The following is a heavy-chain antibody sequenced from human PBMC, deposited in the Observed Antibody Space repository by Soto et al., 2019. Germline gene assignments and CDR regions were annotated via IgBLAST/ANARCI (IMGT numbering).Heavy chain of an antibody. V-gene: IGHV3-30-3*01. J-gene: IGHJ6*02. CDR2: ISYDGSNK. CDR3: ARDRSNPRVASSPRHGMDV. Sequence: PGGSLRLSCAASGFTFSSYAMHWVRQAPGKGLEWVAVISYDGSNKYYADSVKGRFTISRDNSKNTLYLQMNSLRAEDTAVYYCARDRSNPRVASSPRHGMDVWGQGTTVTVSS. CDR1: GFTFSSYA.